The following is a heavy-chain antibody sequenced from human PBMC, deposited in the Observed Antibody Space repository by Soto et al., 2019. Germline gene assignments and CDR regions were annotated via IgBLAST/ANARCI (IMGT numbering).Heavy chain of an antibody. CDR2: INHSGST. Sequence: QVHLQQWGAGLLKPSETLSLTCAVYGGSFSGYYCSWIRQPPGKGLEWIGEINHSGSTNYNPSLKSRVTIPVDRSKNQFSLKLSSVTAADTAVYYCARGESVATIFGGLVPFHYWGQGTLVTVSS. V-gene: IGHV4-34*01. CDR3: ARGESVATIFGGLVPFHY. J-gene: IGHJ4*02. CDR1: GGSFSGYY. D-gene: IGHD2-21*01.